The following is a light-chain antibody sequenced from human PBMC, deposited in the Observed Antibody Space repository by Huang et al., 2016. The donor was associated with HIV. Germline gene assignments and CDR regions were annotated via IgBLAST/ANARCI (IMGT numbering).Light chain of an antibody. CDR3: QQYNSYSYT. CDR2: KAS. CDR1: QSISSW. Sequence: DIQMTQSPSTLSASVGDRVTITCRASQSISSWLSWYQQKPGKAPKRLIYKASSLESGVPSRCSGSGSGTEFTLTISSLHPDDFATYYCQQYNSYSYTFGQGTKLEIK. J-gene: IGKJ2*01. V-gene: IGKV1-5*03.